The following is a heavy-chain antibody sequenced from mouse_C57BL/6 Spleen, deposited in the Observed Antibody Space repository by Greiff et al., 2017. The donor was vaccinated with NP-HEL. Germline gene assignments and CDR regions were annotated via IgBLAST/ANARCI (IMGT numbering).Heavy chain of an antibody. CDR1: GYAFSSSW. D-gene: IGHD4-1*01. CDR2: IYPGDGDT. V-gene: IGHV1-82*01. Sequence: VQLQQSGPELVKPGASVKISCKASGYAFSSSWMNWVKQRPGKGLEWIGRIYPGDGDTNYNGKFKGKAKLTADKSSSTAYMQLSSLTSEDSAVYFCARDWDGNYYAMDYWGQGTSVTVSS. J-gene: IGHJ4*01. CDR3: ARDWDGNYYAMDY.